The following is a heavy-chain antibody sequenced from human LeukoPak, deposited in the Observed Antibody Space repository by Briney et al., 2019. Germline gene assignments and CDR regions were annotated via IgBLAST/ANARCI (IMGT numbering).Heavy chain of an antibody. V-gene: IGHV4-59*01. Sequence: KTSETLSLTCTVSGGSIGNYYWSWLRQPPGKGLEWLGCIYYSGSTSYNPSLKSRITISLDTSKNQFSLKLSSVTAADTAVYYCARIGYPQPSHWFDPWGQGTLVTVSS. CDR3: ARIGYPQPSHWFDP. D-gene: IGHD5-12*01. J-gene: IGHJ5*02. CDR1: GGSIGNYY. CDR2: IYYSGST.